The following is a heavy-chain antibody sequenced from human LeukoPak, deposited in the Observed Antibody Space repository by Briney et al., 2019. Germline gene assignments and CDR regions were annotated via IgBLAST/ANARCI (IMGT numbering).Heavy chain of an antibody. CDR1: GFTVSSNY. Sequence: HPGGSQRLSCAASGFTVSSNYMSWVRQAPGKGLEWVSFIYSGGSTYYADSVKGRFTISRDNSKNTLYLQMNSLRAEDTAVYYCARSPEGCSGGSCYNPPDYWGQGTLVTVSS. D-gene: IGHD2-15*01. CDR3: ARSPEGCSGGSCYNPPDY. V-gene: IGHV3-66*01. CDR2: IYSGGST. J-gene: IGHJ4*02.